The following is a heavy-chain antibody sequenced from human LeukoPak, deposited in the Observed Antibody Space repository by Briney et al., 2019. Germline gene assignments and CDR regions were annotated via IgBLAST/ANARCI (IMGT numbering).Heavy chain of an antibody. CDR2: ISYDGSNK. CDR3: ATSHELDI. V-gene: IGHV3-30*03. Sequence: PGGSLRLSCAASGFTFSSYGMHWVRQAPGKGLEWVAVISYDGSNKYYADSVKGRFTISRDNSKNTLYLQMNSLRAEDTAVYYCATSHELDIWGQGTLVTVSS. J-gene: IGHJ3*02. CDR1: GFTFSSYG.